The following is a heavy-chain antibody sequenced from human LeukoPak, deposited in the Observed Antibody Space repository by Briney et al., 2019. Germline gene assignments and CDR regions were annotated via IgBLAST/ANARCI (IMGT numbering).Heavy chain of an antibody. CDR2: IYYSGST. J-gene: IGHJ4*02. D-gene: IGHD6-19*01. Sequence: SETLSLTCTVSGGSISSSSYYWGWIRQPPGKGLEWIGSIYYSGSTYYNPSLKSRLTISVDTSKNQFSLKLSSVTAADTAVYYCARLVSSGWVFFDYWGQGPQVTVSS. CDR1: GGSISSSSYY. CDR3: ARLVSSGWVFFDY. V-gene: IGHV4-39*07.